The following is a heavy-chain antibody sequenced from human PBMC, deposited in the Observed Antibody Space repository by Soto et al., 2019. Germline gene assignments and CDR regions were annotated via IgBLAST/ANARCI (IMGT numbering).Heavy chain of an antibody. J-gene: IGHJ6*02. CDR2: ITASGGTR. Sequence: GGSLRLSCTASGFTFSRYAMGWIRLAPGKGLEWVAGITASGGTRYHADSVKDRFTISRDNSKNTLYLQMDSLRADDTAVYYCAKGCIAARPYYYGMDVWGQGTTVTVSS. CDR1: GFTFSRYA. D-gene: IGHD6-6*01. V-gene: IGHV3-23*01. CDR3: AKGCIAARPYYYGMDV.